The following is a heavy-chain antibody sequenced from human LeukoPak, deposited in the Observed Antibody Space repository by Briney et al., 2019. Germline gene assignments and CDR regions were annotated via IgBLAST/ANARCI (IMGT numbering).Heavy chain of an antibody. CDR3: ARLISGSSGYYHYYYYYYYMDV. V-gene: IGHV4-38-2*01. D-gene: IGHD3-22*01. CDR2: IYNSGST. CDR1: GYSISSGYY. Sequence: SETLSLTCAVSGYSISSGYYWGWIRPPPGKGLEWIGIIYNSGSTYYNPSLKSRVTISVDTSKNQFSLKLSSVTAADTAVHYCARLISGSSGYYHYYYYYYYMDVWGKGTTVTVSS. J-gene: IGHJ6*03.